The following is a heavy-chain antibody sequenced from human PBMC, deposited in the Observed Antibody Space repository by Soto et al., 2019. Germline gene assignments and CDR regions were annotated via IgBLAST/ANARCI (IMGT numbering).Heavy chain of an antibody. D-gene: IGHD1-1*01. Sequence: GGSLRLSCAASGFTFSSYGMHWVRQAPGKGLEWVAVISYDGSNKYYADSVKGRFTISRDNSKNTLYLQMNSLRAEDTAVYYCAKDRTTGYHTSGGFDYWGQGTLVTVSS. CDR1: GFTFSSYG. CDR2: ISYDGSNK. CDR3: AKDRTTGYHTSGGFDY. J-gene: IGHJ4*02. V-gene: IGHV3-30*18.